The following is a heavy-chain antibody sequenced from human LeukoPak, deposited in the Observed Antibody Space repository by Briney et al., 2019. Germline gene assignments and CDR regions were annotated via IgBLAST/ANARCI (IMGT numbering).Heavy chain of an antibody. Sequence: SETLSLTCTVSGGSISSSSYYWGWLRQPPGKGLEWLGSIYYSGSTYYNPSLKSRVTISVDTSKNQFSLKLSSVTAADTAVYYCARNGEYYDSSGYNYYFDYWGQGTLVTVSS. V-gene: IGHV4-39*01. CDR1: GGSISSSSYY. CDR2: IYYSGST. CDR3: ARNGEYYDSSGYNYYFDY. J-gene: IGHJ4*02. D-gene: IGHD3-22*01.